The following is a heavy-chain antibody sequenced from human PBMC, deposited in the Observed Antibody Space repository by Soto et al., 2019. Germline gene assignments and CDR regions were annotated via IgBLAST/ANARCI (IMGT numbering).Heavy chain of an antibody. CDR2: FDPEDGET. J-gene: IGHJ6*02. Sequence: ASVKVSCKVSGYTLTELSMHWVRQAPGKGLEWMGGFDPEDGETIYAQKFQGRVTMTEDTSTDTAYMELGSLRSEDTAVYYCARDRTSLAYYDFWSGYWAVTTFYYGMDVWGQGTTVTVSS. CDR1: GYTLTELS. V-gene: IGHV1-24*01. CDR3: ARDRTSLAYYDFWSGYWAVTTFYYGMDV. D-gene: IGHD3-3*01.